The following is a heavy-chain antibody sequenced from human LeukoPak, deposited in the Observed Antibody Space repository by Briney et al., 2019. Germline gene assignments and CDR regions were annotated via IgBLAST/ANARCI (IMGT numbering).Heavy chain of an antibody. J-gene: IGHJ4*02. V-gene: IGHV4-34*01. CDR1: GGSFSGYY. CDR3: VRGSRVYCGGDCYYY. D-gene: IGHD2-21*02. CDR2: INPSGST. Sequence: PSETLSLTCTVFGGSFSGYYWSWIRQPPDKGLEWIGEINPSGSTNYNPSLKTRVTISTDTSKNHFSLNLNSVTAADTGVYYCVRGSRVYCGGDCYYYWGQGTLVTVPS.